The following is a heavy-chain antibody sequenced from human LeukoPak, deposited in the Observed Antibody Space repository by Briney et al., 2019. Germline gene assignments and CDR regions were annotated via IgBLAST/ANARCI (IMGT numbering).Heavy chain of an antibody. CDR3: ATDEGYCSSPRCYMGV. J-gene: IGHJ6*03. CDR1: GYTFTSYA. V-gene: IGHV1-18*01. CDR2: ISPYNGNT. Sequence: ASVKVSCKASGYTFTSYAIHWVRQAPGQGLEWMGWISPYNGNTNYAQKLQGRVTMTTDTSTSTAYMELRSLRSDDTAVYYCATDEGYCSSPRCYMGVWGKGTTVSVSS. D-gene: IGHD2-2*01.